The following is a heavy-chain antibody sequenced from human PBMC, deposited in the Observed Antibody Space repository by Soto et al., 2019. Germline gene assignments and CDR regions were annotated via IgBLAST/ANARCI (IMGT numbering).Heavy chain of an antibody. CDR1: GYTFTNYG. CDR3: ARKSLSNFNWFDP. Sequence: ASVKVSCKASGYTFTNYGISWVRQAPGQGLEWMGWINTYNGNTSHAQKLQGRVTMTTDTSTNTAYMELRSLRSDDTAVYYCARKSLSNFNWFDPWGQGTLVTVSS. J-gene: IGHJ5*02. D-gene: IGHD4-4*01. CDR2: INTYNGNT. V-gene: IGHV1-18*01.